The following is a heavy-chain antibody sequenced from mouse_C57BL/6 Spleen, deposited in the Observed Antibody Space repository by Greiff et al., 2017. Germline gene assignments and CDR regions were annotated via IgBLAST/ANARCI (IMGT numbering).Heavy chain of an antibody. D-gene: IGHD2-1*01. CDR2: ISYDGSN. CDR3: ARVESYGNFFAY. J-gene: IGHJ3*01. V-gene: IGHV3-6*01. CDR1: GYSITSGYY. Sequence: EVKLMESGPGLVKPSQSLSLTCSVTGYSITSGYYWNWIRQFPGNKLEWMGYISYDGSNNYNPSLKNRISITRDTSKNQFFLKLNSVTTEDTATYYCARVESYGNFFAYWGQGTLVTVSA.